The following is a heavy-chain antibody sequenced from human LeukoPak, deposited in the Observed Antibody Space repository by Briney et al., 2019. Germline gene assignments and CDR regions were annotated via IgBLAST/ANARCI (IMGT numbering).Heavy chain of an antibody. J-gene: IGHJ6*03. CDR1: GFTFSSYE. CDR3: AREMPEDSSGSYYYYYYMDV. CDR2: ISSSGSTI. V-gene: IGHV3-48*03. D-gene: IGHD3-22*01. Sequence: GGSLRLSCAASGFTFSSYEMNWVRQAPGKGLEWVSYISSSGSTIYYADSVKGRFTISRDNAKNTLYLQMNSLRAEDTAVYYCAREMPEDSSGSYYYYYYMDVWGKGTTVTVSS.